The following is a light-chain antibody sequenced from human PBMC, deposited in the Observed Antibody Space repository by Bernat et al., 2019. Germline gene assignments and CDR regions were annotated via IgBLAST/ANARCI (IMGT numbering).Light chain of an antibody. Sequence: DIQMTQSPSPLSASVGDRVTITCRASQSISNYLNWYQQKPGKASKFLIYAASSLADGVPSRFTGSGSGTEFTLTISSLQPEDSAAYYCQQTYSTPWTFGQGTKVEIK. CDR1: QSISNY. J-gene: IGKJ1*01. CDR3: QQTYSTPWT. V-gene: IGKV1-39*01. CDR2: AAS.